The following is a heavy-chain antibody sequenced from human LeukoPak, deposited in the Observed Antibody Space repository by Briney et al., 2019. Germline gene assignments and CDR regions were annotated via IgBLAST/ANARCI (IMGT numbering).Heavy chain of an antibody. CDR3: ARALGSSWDSSLDS. J-gene: IGHJ4*02. Sequence: PGGSLRLSCAASGFTFSNYAMHWVRQAPGKGLEWVALISYDGSVEKSAASVKGRFTISRDNSKNTLYLQMSSLRIEDTAVYYCARALGSSWDSSLDSWGQGTLVPVSS. V-gene: IGHV3-30*04. CDR1: GFTFSNYA. D-gene: IGHD6-13*01. CDR2: ISYDGSVE.